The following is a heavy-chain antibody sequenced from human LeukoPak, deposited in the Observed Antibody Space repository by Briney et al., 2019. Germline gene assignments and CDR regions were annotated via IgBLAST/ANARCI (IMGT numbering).Heavy chain of an antibody. D-gene: IGHD3-10*01. V-gene: IGHV3-21*01. CDR3: ARAMVRGVPLDY. CDR1: GFTFSSYS. CDR2: ISSSSSYI. J-gene: IGHJ4*02. Sequence: GRCLTLSCAASGFTFSSYSMNWVSQAPGNWREWVSSISSSSSYIYYADSVKGRFTISRDKAKNSLYLQMNSLRAEDTAVYYCARAMVRGVPLDYWGQGTLVTVSS.